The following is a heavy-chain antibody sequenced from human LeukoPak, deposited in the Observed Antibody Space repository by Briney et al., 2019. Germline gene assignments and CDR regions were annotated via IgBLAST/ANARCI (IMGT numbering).Heavy chain of an antibody. CDR1: GYTFTGYY. Sequence: ASVKVSCKASGYTFTGYYMHWVRQAPGQGLEWMGWINPNSGGTNYAQKFQGRVTMTRDTSISTAYMELSSLRSEDTAVYYCARDNDSRDPPHFDYWGQGTLVTVAS. CDR3: ARDNDSRDPPHFDY. V-gene: IGHV1-2*02. J-gene: IGHJ4*02. CDR2: INPNSGGT. D-gene: IGHD3-16*01.